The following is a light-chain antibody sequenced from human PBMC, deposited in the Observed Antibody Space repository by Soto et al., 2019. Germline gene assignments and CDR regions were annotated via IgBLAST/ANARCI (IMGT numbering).Light chain of an antibody. V-gene: IGLV2-14*03. CDR1: NSDVGGYNY. Sequence: QSVLTQPASVSGSPGQSITISCTGSNSDVGGYNYVSWYQQHPGKAPKVMIYDVSNRPSGVSSRFSGSKSGDTASLTISGLQAEDEADYYCSSYSSSSTNYVFGTGTKV. CDR3: SSYSSSSTNYV. J-gene: IGLJ1*01. CDR2: DVS.